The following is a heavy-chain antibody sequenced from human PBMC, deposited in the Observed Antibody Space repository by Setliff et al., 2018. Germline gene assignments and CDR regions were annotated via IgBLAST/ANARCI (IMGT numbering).Heavy chain of an antibody. CDR2: RHDNGER. D-gene: IGHD5-18*01. CDR1: PGSISRHY. V-gene: IGHV4-59*11. CDR3: GRPQDTPMGPCDY. J-gene: IGHJ4*02. Sequence: SETLSLTCTVSPGSISRHYWNWFRQAPGKGLEWIGYRHDNGERDYNPSLGSRVTISVDTSKNQFSLMLTSVTAADTAIYYAGRPQDTPMGPCDYWGQGTLVTVSS.